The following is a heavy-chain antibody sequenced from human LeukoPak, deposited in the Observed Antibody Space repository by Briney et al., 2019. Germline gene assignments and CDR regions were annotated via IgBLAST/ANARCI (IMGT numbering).Heavy chain of an antibody. CDR1: GFTFGSYW. J-gene: IGHJ4*02. CDR3: ARSDGYCAGGSCSPDY. D-gene: IGHD2-8*02. CDR2: INTDGGST. Sequence: GGSLRLSCAASGFTFGSYWMHWVRQAPGKGLVWVSRINTDGGSTTYADSVKGRFTISRDNSKNTVYLQMSSLSAEDTALYYCARSDGYCAGGSCSPDYWGQGTLVTVSS. V-gene: IGHV3-74*01.